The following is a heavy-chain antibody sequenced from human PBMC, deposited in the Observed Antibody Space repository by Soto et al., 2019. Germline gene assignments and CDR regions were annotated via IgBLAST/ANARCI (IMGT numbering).Heavy chain of an antibody. CDR3: AKDAVYGDGLWIPES. Sequence: QPGGSLRLSCAASGFTFSKYAMMWVRQAPGKGLEWVSGILGSGGTYHADSVKGRFTISKDNSKDTLYLQMNSLRAEDTAVYYCAKDAVYGDGLWIPESWGQGTLVTVSS. J-gene: IGHJ5*02. CDR2: ILGSGGT. CDR1: GFTFSKYA. D-gene: IGHD4-17*01. V-gene: IGHV3-23*01.